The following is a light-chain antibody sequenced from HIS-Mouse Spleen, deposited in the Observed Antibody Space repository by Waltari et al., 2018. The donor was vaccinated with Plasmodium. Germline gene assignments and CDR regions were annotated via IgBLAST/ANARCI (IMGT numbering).Light chain of an antibody. CDR3: CSYAGSYTLV. Sequence: QSALTQPRSVSGSPGPSVTISCTGTRSDVGGYNYVSCYQQHPGKAPKLMIYDVSKRPSGVPDRFSGSKSGNTASLTISGLQAEDEADYYCCSYAGSYTLVFGGGTKLTVL. CDR2: DVS. V-gene: IGLV2-11*01. CDR1: RSDVGGYNY. J-gene: IGLJ2*01.